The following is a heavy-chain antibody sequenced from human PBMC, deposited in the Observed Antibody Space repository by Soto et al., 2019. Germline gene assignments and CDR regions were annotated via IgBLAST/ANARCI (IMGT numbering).Heavy chain of an antibody. J-gene: IGHJ4*02. CDR2: IIAYDGDT. V-gene: IGHV1-18*01. Sequence: GASVKVSCKSSGYTFTGYGVAWVRQAPGQGLEWMGWIIAYDGDTNYAQKLQDRITMTIDTSTSTAYMELRSLRSDDTAVYYCTRDLGGSFIDFWGQGTLVTVSS. CDR1: GYTFTGYG. D-gene: IGHD6-13*01. CDR3: TRDLGGSFIDF.